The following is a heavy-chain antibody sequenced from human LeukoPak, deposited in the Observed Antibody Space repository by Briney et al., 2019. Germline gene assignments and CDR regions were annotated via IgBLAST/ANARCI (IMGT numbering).Heavy chain of an antibody. Sequence: ASVKVSCKASGYTFTGYYMHCVRQAPGQGLEWMGWINPNSGDTNSAQKFQGRVTMTKDSSISTVYMELSRLRSDDTAVYYCARVTGKNWGTYWGQGTLVTVSS. J-gene: IGHJ4*02. V-gene: IGHV1-2*02. D-gene: IGHD7-27*01. CDR3: ARVTGKNWGTY. CDR2: INPNSGDT. CDR1: GYTFTGYY.